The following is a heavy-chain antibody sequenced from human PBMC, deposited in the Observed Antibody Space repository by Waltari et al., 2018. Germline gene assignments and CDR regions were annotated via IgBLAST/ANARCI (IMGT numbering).Heavy chain of an antibody. CDR3: AGDRAIGLFFDY. D-gene: IGHD2-2*01. CDR1: GDSISGNYW. V-gene: IGHV4-4*02. CDR2: VHHSGKT. J-gene: IGHJ4*02. Sequence: QVHLQESGQGLVKPSGTLSLTCAVSGDSISGNYWWSWVRQSPEKGLEWLGQVHHSGKTHYSPSLQSRVAISVDKPKNQFSLNLNSVTAADTAIYYCAGDRAIGLFFDYWGRGTLVTVSS.